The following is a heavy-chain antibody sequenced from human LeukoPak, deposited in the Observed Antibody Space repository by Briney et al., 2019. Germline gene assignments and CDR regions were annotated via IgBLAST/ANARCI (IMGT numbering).Heavy chain of an antibody. CDR1: GGSFSGYY. V-gene: IGHV4-34*01. CDR2: INHSGST. D-gene: IGHD2-2*01. Sequence: SETLSLTCAVYGGSFSGYYWSWIRRPPGKGLEWIGEINHSGSTNYNPSLKSRVTISVDTSKNQFSLKLSSVTAADTAVYYCARDCSSTSCWRGGWAWGQGTLVTVSS. CDR3: ARDCSSTSCWRGGWA. J-gene: IGHJ5*02.